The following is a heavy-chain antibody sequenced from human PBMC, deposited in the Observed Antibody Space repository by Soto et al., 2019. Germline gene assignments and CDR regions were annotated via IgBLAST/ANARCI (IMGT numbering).Heavy chain of an antibody. CDR2: IYYSGST. J-gene: IGHJ6*02. CDR3: ARDLDTAMGDWYGMDV. V-gene: IGHV4-30-4*01. Sequence: QVQLQESGPGLVKPSQTLSLTCTVSGGSISSGDYYWSWIRQPPGKGLEWIGYIYYSGSTYYKPSPKSRVTISVDTSKNQFSLKLSSVTAADTAVYYCARDLDTAMGDWYGMDVWGQGTTVTVSS. CDR1: GGSISSGDYY. D-gene: IGHD5-18*01.